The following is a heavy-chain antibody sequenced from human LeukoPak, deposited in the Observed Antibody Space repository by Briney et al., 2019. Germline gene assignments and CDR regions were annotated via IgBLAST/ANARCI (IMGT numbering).Heavy chain of an antibody. CDR2: ISTYNGNT. CDR1: GYTFTSHG. Sequence: ASVKVSCKASGYTFTSHGISWVRQAPGQGLEWMGWISTYNGNTNYAQKFQGRVTITADESTSTAYMELSSLRSEDTAVYYCARLTNYYGSGSYYNVKSPEDFDYWGQGTLVTVSS. CDR3: ARLTNYYGSGSYYNVKSPEDFDY. D-gene: IGHD3-10*01. J-gene: IGHJ4*02. V-gene: IGHV1-18*01.